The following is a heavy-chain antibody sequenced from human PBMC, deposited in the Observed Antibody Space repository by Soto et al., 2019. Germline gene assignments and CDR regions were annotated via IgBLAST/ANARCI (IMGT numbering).Heavy chain of an antibody. D-gene: IGHD3-10*01. CDR2: ITPMIGTT. CDR3: ARDVSVMTSVFGF. V-gene: IGHV1-69*01. Sequence: QVHLVQSGAEVKRPGSSVRVSCRAAGGTFYTFAFTWVRQAPGEGLEWMGGITPMIGTTKYAQKFHGRVTFSADESASTAYMELSNLRSDDTAVYYCARDVSVMTSVFGFWGQGTLITVSS. J-gene: IGHJ4*02. CDR1: GGTFYTFA.